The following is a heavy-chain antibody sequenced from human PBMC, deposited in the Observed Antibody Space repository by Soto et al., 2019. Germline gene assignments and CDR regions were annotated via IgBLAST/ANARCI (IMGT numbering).Heavy chain of an antibody. J-gene: IGHJ5*01. Sequence: EASVKVSCKASGYTFDSYVISWVRQAPGQGLEWMGWISSYNDNTKYAQKLQGRVTMTTDTSTSTAYMDLRSLRSDDTGVYYCARGWVSGSYVGWFDSWGQGTLVTVSS. CDR1: GYTFDSYV. CDR2: ISSYNDNT. CDR3: ARGWVSGSYVGWFDS. D-gene: IGHD1-26*01. V-gene: IGHV1-18*01.